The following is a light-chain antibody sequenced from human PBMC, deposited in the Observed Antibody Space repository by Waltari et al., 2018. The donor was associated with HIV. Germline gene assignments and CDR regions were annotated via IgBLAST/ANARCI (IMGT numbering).Light chain of an antibody. V-gene: IGLV1-40*01. CDR3: QSYDTSLSTSV. CDR1: SSNIGAGYD. J-gene: IGLJ1*01. CDR2: DNT. Sequence: QSVLTQPPSVSGAPGQRVTIPCTGSSSNIGAGYDVHWYQQLPGRAPKLLISDNTNRPSGVPDRFSGSKSGTSAALAITGLQAVDETDYYCQSYDTSLSTSVFGTGTKVTVL.